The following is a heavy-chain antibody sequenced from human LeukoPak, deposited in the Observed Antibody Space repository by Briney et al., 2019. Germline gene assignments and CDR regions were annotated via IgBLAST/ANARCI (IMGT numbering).Heavy chain of an antibody. V-gene: IGHV3-11*04. CDR3: ARGVRAHTVTECFGY. Sequence: GGSLRLSCAASGFTFSDHYMSWIRQAPGKGLEWVSYISSSGSTRYYADSVKGRFTISRDNAKNSLYLQMNSLRAEDTAVYYCARGVRAHTVTECFGYWGQGTLVTVSS. CDR1: GFTFSDHY. CDR2: ISSSGSTR. D-gene: IGHD4-11*01. J-gene: IGHJ4*02.